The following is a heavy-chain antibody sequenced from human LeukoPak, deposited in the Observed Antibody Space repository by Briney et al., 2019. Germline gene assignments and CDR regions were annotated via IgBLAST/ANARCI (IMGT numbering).Heavy chain of an antibody. CDR2: INGSSSDT. CDR1: GFTFSDYY. V-gene: IGHV3-11*03. Sequence: PGGSLRLSCAASGFTFSDYYMTWIRQAPGRGLEWISYINGSSSDTNYADSVRGRFTISRDNAKNSLYLLMNRLRVEDTAVYYCARRGTTYCTVDSCHPNWFDPWGQGTLVTVSS. D-gene: IGHD2-15*01. J-gene: IGHJ5*02. CDR3: ARRGTTYCTVDSCHPNWFDP.